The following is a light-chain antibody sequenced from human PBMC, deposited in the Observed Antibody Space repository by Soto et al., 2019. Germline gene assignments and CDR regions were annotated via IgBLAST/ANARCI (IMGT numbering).Light chain of an antibody. CDR2: WAS. CDR1: QNILYSSNNKNY. V-gene: IGKV4-1*01. CDR3: QQYYSIPWT. Sequence: DIVMTQSPDSLAVSLGERATINCKSSQNILYSSNNKNYLAWYQHKLGQPPRLLIYWASTRDSGVPDRFSGSGSGTDFTLTINSLQPEDVAVYSCQQYYSIPWTFGQGTKVEIK. J-gene: IGKJ1*01.